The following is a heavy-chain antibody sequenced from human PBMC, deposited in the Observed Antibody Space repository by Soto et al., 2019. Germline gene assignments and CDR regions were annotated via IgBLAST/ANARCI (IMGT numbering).Heavy chain of an antibody. CDR3: ARLRTSVLAQSVTPNFDS. CDR1: GGSISSTNW. J-gene: IGHJ4*02. V-gene: IGHV4-4*02. Sequence: QIQLQESGPGLVKTSGTVSITCTDSGGSISSTNWWSLVRQPPGMVLEWIGDIHNGGSINFNSSLESRISMSADKSKTQFSLKLHSVTAADTAVYFCARLRTSVLAQSVTPNFDSWGQGTLVTVSS. CDR2: IHNGGSI. D-gene: IGHD5-18*01.